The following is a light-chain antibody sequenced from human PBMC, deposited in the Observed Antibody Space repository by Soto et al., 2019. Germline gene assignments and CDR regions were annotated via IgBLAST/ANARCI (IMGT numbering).Light chain of an antibody. CDR3: CSYKTTTTYI. CDR1: SSDVGGYNY. CDR2: EVS. Sequence: SVLTQPASVSGSPGQSITISCTGTSSDVGGYNYVSWYQQYPGKAPKLMIYEVSNRPSGVSNRFSGSKSGNTASLTISGLQAEDEADYYFCSYKTTTTYIFXIGPKV. J-gene: IGLJ1*01. V-gene: IGLV2-14*01.